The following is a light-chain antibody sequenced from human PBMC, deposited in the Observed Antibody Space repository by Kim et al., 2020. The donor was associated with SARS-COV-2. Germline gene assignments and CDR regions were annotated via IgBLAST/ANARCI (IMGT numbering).Light chain of an antibody. CDR1: QGIRSA. CDR3: QQFDNYPQT. J-gene: IGKJ3*01. CDR2: DAS. V-gene: IGKV1D-13*01. Sequence: SVGDRVTITCRASQGIRSALAWYQQKPGKAPKALIYDASTLESGVPSRFSGSGSGTDFTLTISSLHPEDIATYYCQQFDNYPQTFGAGTKVDIK.